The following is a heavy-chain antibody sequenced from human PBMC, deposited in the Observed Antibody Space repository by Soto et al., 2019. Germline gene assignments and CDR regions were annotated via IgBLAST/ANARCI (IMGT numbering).Heavy chain of an antibody. J-gene: IGHJ5*02. Sequence: SETPSLTCTVSGGSISSYYWNWIRQPPGKGLEWIGYIYYSGSTKYNPSLKSRVTISVDTSKNQFSLKLSSVTAADTAVYYCARDRLANWFDPWGQGTLVTVSS. V-gene: IGHV4-59*01. CDR1: GGSISSYY. CDR3: ARDRLANWFDP. CDR2: IYYSGST.